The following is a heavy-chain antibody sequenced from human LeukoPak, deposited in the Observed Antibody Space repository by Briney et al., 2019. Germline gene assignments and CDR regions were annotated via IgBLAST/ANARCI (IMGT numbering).Heavy chain of an antibody. J-gene: IGHJ5*02. V-gene: IGHV3-21*01. CDR1: GPTISSYS. CDR3: ARGEAIGAAGTNGCDL. Sequence: AGSLTLSCAASGPTISSYSMNWVSHPPGTGMEWVSSITSNSSHIYYADSLKDRLTICRDNANNPLYLQMHSLRAADTAVNYCARGEAIGAAGTNGCDLWGERTLVTVS. D-gene: IGHD6-13*01. CDR2: ITSNSSHI.